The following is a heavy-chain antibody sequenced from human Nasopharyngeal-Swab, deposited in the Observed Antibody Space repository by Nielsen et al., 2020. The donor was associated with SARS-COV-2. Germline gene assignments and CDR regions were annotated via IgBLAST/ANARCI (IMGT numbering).Heavy chain of an antibody. CDR1: GGSFSSYA. CDR2: IIPIFGTP. CDR3: ARESSITMIAVGSHRAEHAFDI. Sequence: AVKVSCKASGGSFSSYAIIWVRQAPGQGLEGMGGIIPIFGTPNYAQKFQGRVTITADESTSTAYLELSSLRSEDTAVYYCARESSITMIAVGSHRAEHAFDIWGQGTMVTVSS. J-gene: IGHJ3*02. D-gene: IGHD3-22*01. V-gene: IGHV1-69*13.